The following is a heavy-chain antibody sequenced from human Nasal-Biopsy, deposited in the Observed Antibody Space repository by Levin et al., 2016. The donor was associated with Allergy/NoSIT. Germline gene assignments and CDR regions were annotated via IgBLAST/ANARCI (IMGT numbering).Heavy chain of an antibody. D-gene: IGHD2-8*01. J-gene: IGHJ6*02. CDR1: GGTFGFYA. CDR3: AREIGFTYGHDYFSGMDL. V-gene: IGHV1-69*10. Sequence: SVKVSCKASGGTFGFYAVNWVRQAPGQGLDWMGGIIPIHGITNYAQKFQGRVTITADKSTNTAYMEVSSLRSEDTAIYYCAREIGFTYGHDYFSGMDLWGQGTTVTVSS. CDR2: IIPIHGIT.